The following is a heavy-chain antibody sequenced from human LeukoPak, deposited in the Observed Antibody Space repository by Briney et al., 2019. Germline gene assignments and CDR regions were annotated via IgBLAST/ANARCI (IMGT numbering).Heavy chain of an antibody. Sequence: SETLSLTCTVSGGSVSSGSYYWSWIRQPPGKGLEWIGYIYYSGSTNYNPSLKSRVTISVDTSKNQFSLKLSSVTAADTAVSYCARGGSSSELGYWGQGTLVTVSS. V-gene: IGHV4-61*01. CDR2: IYYSGST. CDR1: GGSVSSGSYY. D-gene: IGHD6-6*01. J-gene: IGHJ4*02. CDR3: ARGGSSSELGY.